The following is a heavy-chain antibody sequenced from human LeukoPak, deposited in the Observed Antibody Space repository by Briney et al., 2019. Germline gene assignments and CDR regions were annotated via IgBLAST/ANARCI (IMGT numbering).Heavy chain of an antibody. D-gene: IGHD3-10*01. CDR3: ARGRQNYGSGSYRFDY. Sequence: EASVKVSCKASGYTFTSYGISWVRQAPGQGLEWMGWISAYNGNTNYAQKLQGRVTMTTDTSTSTAYMELRSLRSDGTAVYYCARGRQNYGSGSYRFDYWGQGTLVTVSS. CDR1: GYTFTSYG. V-gene: IGHV1-18*01. J-gene: IGHJ4*02. CDR2: ISAYNGNT.